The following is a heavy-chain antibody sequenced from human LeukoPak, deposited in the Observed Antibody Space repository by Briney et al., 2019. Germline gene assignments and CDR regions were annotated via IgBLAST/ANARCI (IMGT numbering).Heavy chain of an antibody. D-gene: IGHD3-22*01. CDR1: GYTFTGYY. Sequence: ASVKVSCKASGYTFTGYYMHWVRQAPGQGLEWMGWINPNSGGTNYAQKFQGRVTMTRDTSISTAYMELSRLRSDDTAVYYCARALDYYDSSGYYLDFDYWGQGTLVTVSS. CDR3: ARALDYYDSSGYYLDFDY. CDR2: INPNSGGT. J-gene: IGHJ4*02. V-gene: IGHV1-2*02.